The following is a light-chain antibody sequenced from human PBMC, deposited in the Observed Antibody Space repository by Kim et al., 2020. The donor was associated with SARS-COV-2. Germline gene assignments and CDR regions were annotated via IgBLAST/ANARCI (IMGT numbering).Light chain of an antibody. Sequence: QSALTQPASASGSPGQSVTISCAGTSSDVGGYNSVSWYQQHPGKAPKLMIYDVSNRPSGVPNRFSGSKSGNTASLTVSGLQTDDEADYYCSSYTSSNTLAFGGGTQLTVL. CDR1: SSDVGGYNS. CDR3: SSYTSSNTLA. J-gene: IGLJ3*02. V-gene: IGLV2-14*03. CDR2: DVS.